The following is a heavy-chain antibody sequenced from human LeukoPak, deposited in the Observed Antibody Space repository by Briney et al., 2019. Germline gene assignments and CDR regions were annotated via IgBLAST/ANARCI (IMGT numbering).Heavy chain of an antibody. D-gene: IGHD3-10*01. J-gene: IGHJ4*02. CDR3: AKRALLGFGELYYFDY. Sequence: GGSLRPSCAASGFTFSSYAMSWVRQAPGKGLEWVSAISGSGGSTYYADSVKGRFTISRDNSKNTLYLQMNSLRAEDTAVYYCAKRALLGFGELYYFDYWGQGTLVTVSS. V-gene: IGHV3-23*01. CDR1: GFTFSSYA. CDR2: ISGSGGST.